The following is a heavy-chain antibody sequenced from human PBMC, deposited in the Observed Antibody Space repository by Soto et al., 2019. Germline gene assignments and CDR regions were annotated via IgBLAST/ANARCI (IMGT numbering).Heavy chain of an antibody. D-gene: IGHD3-16*01. CDR2: IIPVFRTS. V-gene: IGHV1-69*18. CDR1: GVTFSSYA. CDR3: AKDGSWDGGGGES. Sequence: QVQLVQSGAELQKPGSSVKVSCSASGVTFSSYAFTWVRQAPGQGLEWMGNIIPVFRTSNYAQGFQGRLTISAEESTNTIYMELSSLRSEDTAVYFCAKDGSWDGGGGESWGQGTLVIVSS. J-gene: IGHJ4*02.